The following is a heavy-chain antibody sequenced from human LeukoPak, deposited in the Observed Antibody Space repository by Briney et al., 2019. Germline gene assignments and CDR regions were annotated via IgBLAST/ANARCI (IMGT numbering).Heavy chain of an antibody. CDR3: ARTLSIAAAATGY. D-gene: IGHD6-13*01. Sequence: GASVKVSCKASGYTFTGYYMHWVRQAPGQGLEWMGWINPNSGGTNYAQKFQGRVTMTRDTSISTAYMELSRLRSDDTAVYYCARTLSIAAAATGYWGQGTLVTVSS. CDR2: INPNSGGT. CDR1: GYTFTGYY. J-gene: IGHJ4*02. V-gene: IGHV1-2*02.